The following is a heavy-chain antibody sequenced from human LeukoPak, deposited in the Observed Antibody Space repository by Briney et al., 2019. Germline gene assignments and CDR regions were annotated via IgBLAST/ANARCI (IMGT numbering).Heavy chain of an antibody. J-gene: IGHJ2*01. D-gene: IGHD4/OR15-4a*01. Sequence: GGSLRLSCAASGFTFSNYWMHWVRQAPGKGLVWVSRINSDGINTSYADSVKGRFTISRDNAKNTLNLQMNSLRAEDTAVYFCAREAAAIGAWYFDFWGRGTLVSVSS. V-gene: IGHV3-74*01. CDR2: INSDGINT. CDR3: AREAAAIGAWYFDF. CDR1: GFTFSNYW.